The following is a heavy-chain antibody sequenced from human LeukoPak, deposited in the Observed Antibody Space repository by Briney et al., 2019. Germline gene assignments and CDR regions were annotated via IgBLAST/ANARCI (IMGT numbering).Heavy chain of an antibody. D-gene: IGHD4-17*01. CDR1: GFTFSSYS. V-gene: IGHV3-21*01. J-gene: IGHJ4*02. CDR3: ARVQGYGDYMGFGGY. CDR2: ISSSSSYI. Sequence: GGSLRLSCAASGFTFSSYSMNWVRQAPGKGLEWVSSISSSSSYIYYADSVKGRFTISRDNAKNSLYLQMNSLRAEDTAVYYCARVQGYGDYMGFGGYWGQGTLVTVSS.